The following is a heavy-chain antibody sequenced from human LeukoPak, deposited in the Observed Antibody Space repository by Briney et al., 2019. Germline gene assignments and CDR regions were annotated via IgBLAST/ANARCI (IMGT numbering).Heavy chain of an antibody. J-gene: IGHJ3*02. CDR2: VSASGGNT. V-gene: IGHV3-23*01. CDR1: GFTFRDYA. CDR3: VRDARGAAAADDAFDI. D-gene: IGHD6-13*01. Sequence: GGSLRLSCVVSGFTFRDYAMSRVRQAPGKGLEWVSGVSASGGNTYYAEFVKGRLTISKDNSKSSLYLEMASLRAEDTAVYYCVRDARGAAAADDAFDIWGQGTMVTVSS.